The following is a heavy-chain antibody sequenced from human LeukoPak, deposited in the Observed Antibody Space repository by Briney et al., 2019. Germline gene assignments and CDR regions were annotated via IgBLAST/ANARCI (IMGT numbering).Heavy chain of an antibody. CDR3: AKTPLREYCSSTSCYLDY. D-gene: IGHD2-2*01. J-gene: IGHJ4*02. CDR2: ISGSGGST. Sequence: GGSLRLSCAASGFTFSSYAMSWVRPAPGKGLEWVSAISGSGGSTYYADSVKGRFTISRDNSKNTLYLQMNSLRAEDTAVYYCAKTPLREYCSSTSCYLDYWGQGTLVTVSS. V-gene: IGHV3-23*01. CDR1: GFTFSSYA.